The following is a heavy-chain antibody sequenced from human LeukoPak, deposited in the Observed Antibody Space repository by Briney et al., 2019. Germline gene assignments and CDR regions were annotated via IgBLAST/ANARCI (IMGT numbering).Heavy chain of an antibody. V-gene: IGHV4-34*01. CDR2: INHSGST. CDR1: GGSISSYY. D-gene: IGHD4-23*01. J-gene: IGHJ4*02. Sequence: PSETLSLTCTVSGGSISSYYWSWIRQPPGKGLEWIGEINHSGSTNYNPSLKSRVTISVDTSKNQFSLKLSSVTAADTAVYYCARGPYGGPLDYWGQGTLVTVSS. CDR3: ARGPYGGPLDY.